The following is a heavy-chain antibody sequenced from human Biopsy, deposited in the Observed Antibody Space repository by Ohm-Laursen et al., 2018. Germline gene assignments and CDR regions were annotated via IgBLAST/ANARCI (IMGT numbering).Heavy chain of an antibody. CDR3: AKHGSGWTGDDAFHI. V-gene: IGHV4-34*08. Sequence: QTLSLTCAVFGKTFSDYQWSWIRQPPGKGLEWIGQINQAGTTNYNPSLKSRVSISADASKYEFSLRLTSVTAADTAVHYCAKHGSGWTGDDAFHIWGQGTMVTVSS. J-gene: IGHJ3*02. D-gene: IGHD6-19*01. CDR2: INQAGTT. CDR1: GKTFSDYQ.